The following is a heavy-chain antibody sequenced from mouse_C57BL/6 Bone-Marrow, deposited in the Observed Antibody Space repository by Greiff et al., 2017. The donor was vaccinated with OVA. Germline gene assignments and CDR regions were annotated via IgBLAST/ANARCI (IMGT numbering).Heavy chain of an antibody. V-gene: IGHV1-69*01. J-gene: IGHJ2*01. Sequence: QVQLQQPGAELVMPGASVKLSCKASGYTFTSYWMHWVKQRPGQGLEWIGEIDPSDSYTNYNQKFKGKSTLTVDKSSSTAYMQLSSLTSEDSAVYYCARWYYGLDYWGQGTTLTVSS. CDR3: ARWYYGLDY. CDR2: IDPSDSYT. D-gene: IGHD1-1*01. CDR1: GYTFTSYW.